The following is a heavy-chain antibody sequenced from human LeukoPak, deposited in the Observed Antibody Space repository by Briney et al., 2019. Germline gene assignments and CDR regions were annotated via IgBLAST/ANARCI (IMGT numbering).Heavy chain of an antibody. CDR2: MNPNSGNT. Sequence: GASVKVSCKASGYTFTSYDINWVRQATGQGLEWMGWMNPNSGNTGYAQKFQGRVTITTDESTSTAYMELSSLRSEDTAVYYCAGANPGTLGYCSSTSCYGRYMDVWGKGTTVTVSS. CDR1: GYTFTSYD. J-gene: IGHJ6*03. D-gene: IGHD2-2*01. V-gene: IGHV1-8*01. CDR3: AGANPGTLGYCSSTSCYGRYMDV.